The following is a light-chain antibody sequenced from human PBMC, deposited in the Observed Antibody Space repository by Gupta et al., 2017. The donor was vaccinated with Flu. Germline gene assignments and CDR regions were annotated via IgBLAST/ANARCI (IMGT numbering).Light chain of an antibody. J-gene: IGLJ3*02. V-gene: IGLV2-23*01. CDR2: EGS. CDR1: NSDVGAYNL. CDR3: CADAGNSTWV. Sequence: QSALTQPASVSGSPGQSLTISCTGTNSDVGAYNLVSWYQQHPGNAHLLMVYEGSQRSAGVASRFSGFKSDNTASLTISGLKEEDEADYYCCADAGNSTWVFGGGTKVTVL.